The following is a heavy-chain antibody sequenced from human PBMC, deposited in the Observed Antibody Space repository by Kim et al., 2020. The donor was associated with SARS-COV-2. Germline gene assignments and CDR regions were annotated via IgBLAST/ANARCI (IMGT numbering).Heavy chain of an antibody. J-gene: IGHJ3*02. V-gene: IGHV1-3*01. CDR2: INAGNGNT. CDR1: GYTFTSYA. CDR3: ARDQAVVSAGGAFDI. D-gene: IGHD3-22*01. Sequence: ASVKVSCKASGYTFTSYAMHWVRQAPGQRLEWMGWINAGNGNTKYSQKFQGRVTITRDTSASTAYMELSSLRSEDTAVYYCARDQAVVSAGGAFDIWGQGTMVTVSS.